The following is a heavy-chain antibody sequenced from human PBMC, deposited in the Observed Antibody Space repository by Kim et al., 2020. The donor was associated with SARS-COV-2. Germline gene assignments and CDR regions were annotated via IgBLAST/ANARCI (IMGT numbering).Heavy chain of an antibody. D-gene: IGHD2-2*01. CDR1: GLSFSSYA. Sequence: GGSLRLSCADSGLSFSSYAMHWVRQAPGQGLEWVAVISYEGCRKFYADSVKGRFTISRDNSKDTLFLQMNSLRRDDTAVYYCARDWRAVVGNPPRIDYWG. J-gene: IGHJ4*01. CDR3: ARDWRAVVGNPPRIDY. CDR2: ISYEGCRK. V-gene: IGHV3-30*04.